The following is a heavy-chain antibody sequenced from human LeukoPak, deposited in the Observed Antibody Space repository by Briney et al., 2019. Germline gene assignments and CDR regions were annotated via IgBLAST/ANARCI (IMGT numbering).Heavy chain of an antibody. J-gene: IGHJ4*02. CDR3: ARVNDYVWGSYRYPLGY. D-gene: IGHD3-16*02. CDR1: GFTFSSYS. V-gene: IGHV3-21*01. CDR2: IHSSSSYI. Sequence: GSLRLSCAASGFTFSSYSMNWVRQAPGKWLEWVSSIHSSSSYIYYADSVKGRFTISRDNAKNSLYLQMNSLRAEDTAVYYCARVNDYVWGSYRYPLGYWGQGTLVTVSS.